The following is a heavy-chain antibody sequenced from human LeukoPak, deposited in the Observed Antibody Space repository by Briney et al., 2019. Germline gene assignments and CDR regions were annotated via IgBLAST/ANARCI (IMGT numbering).Heavy chain of an antibody. V-gene: IGHV3-23*01. CDR1: GFTFSSYA. CDR3: AKDQDSGFDY. CDR2: ISGSGDNT. J-gene: IGHJ4*02. D-gene: IGHD3-10*01. Sequence: GGSLRLSCAASGFTFSSYAMSWVRQVPGKGLEWVSVISGSGDNTYYADSVKGRFTISRDNSKNMLYLQTNSLRAEDTAVYYCAKDQDSGFDYWGQGTLVTVSS.